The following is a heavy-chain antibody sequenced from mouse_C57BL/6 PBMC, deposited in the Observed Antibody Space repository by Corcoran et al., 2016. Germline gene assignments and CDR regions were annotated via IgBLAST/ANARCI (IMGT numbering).Heavy chain of an antibody. D-gene: IGHD2-5*01. CDR1: GYMFTDYY. V-gene: IGHV1-26*01. CDR3: GYYSNCYFDY. CDR2: INPNNGGT. J-gene: IGHJ2*01. Sequence: EVQLQQSGPELVKPGASVKISCKASGYMFTDYYMNWVKQSQGKSLAWIGDINPNNGGTSYNQKLKGKATLTVDKSSSTASMELRSLTSEDSAVYYCGYYSNCYFDYWGQGTTLTVSS.